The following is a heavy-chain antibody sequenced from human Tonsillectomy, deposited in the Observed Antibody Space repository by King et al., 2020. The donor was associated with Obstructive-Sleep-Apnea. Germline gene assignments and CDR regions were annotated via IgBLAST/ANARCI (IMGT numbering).Heavy chain of an antibody. J-gene: IGHJ4*02. CDR1: GFTFSSYG. CDR2: IRYDGSYK. V-gene: IGHV3-30*02. D-gene: IGHD3-22*01. CDR3: AKDKDLDYDSSAYYYVGSDY. Sequence: VQLVESGGGVVQPGRSLRLSCAASGFTFSSYGMHWVRQAPGKGLEWVAFIRYDGSYKYYADSVKGRFTISRDKSKNTPYLQMNSLRAEDTAVYYCAKDKDLDYDSSAYYYVGSDYWGQGTLVTVSS.